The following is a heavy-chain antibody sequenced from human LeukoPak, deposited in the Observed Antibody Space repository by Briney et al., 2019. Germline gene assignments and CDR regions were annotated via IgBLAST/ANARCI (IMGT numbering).Heavy chain of an antibody. CDR1: GFSFTTSA. Sequence: WASVKVSCKASGFSFTTSAVQWVRQARGQRLEWIGWIVVGSGNTDYAQKFQERVTITRDMSSSTAYLELSSLRSEDTAVYFCAADLPYSNYGPLDFWGQGTLVTVSS. CDR3: AADLPYSNYGPLDF. D-gene: IGHD4-11*01. J-gene: IGHJ4*02. V-gene: IGHV1-58*01. CDR2: IVVGSGNT.